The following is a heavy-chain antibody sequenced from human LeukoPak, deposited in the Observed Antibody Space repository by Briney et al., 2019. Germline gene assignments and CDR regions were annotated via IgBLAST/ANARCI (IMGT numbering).Heavy chain of an antibody. CDR3: ARCRGGSCYPYYFDY. CDR1: GFTFSSHS. D-gene: IGHD2-15*01. V-gene: IGHV3-21*01. J-gene: IGHJ4*02. Sequence: PGGSLRLSCVASGFTFSSHSMNWVRQAPGKGLEWVASISSGSDHIYYADSVKGRFTISRDNARNSLYLQMDSLRVEDTAVFYCARCRGGSCYPYYFDYWGQGALVTVSS. CDR2: ISSGSDHI.